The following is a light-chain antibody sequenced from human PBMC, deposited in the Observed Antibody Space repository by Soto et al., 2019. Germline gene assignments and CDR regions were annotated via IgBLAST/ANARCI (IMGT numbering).Light chain of an antibody. CDR2: EVS. V-gene: IGLV2-14*01. J-gene: IGLJ1*01. CDR3: AAWDDSLNGFYV. Sequence: QSVLTQPASVSGSPGQSITISCTGTSSDVGGYNYVSWYQHHPGKAPKLMIYEVSNRPSGVSNRFSGSKSGNTASLTISGLQAEDEADYYCAAWDDSLNGFYVFGTGTKVTVL. CDR1: SSDVGGYNY.